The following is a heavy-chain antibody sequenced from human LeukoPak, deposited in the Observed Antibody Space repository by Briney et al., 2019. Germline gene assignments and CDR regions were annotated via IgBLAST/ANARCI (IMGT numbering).Heavy chain of an antibody. CDR3: ARDRGSSWYFRVGVTSEYWYFDL. CDR2: IIPIFGTA. Sequence: ASVKVSCKASGGTFSSYAISWVRQAPGQGLEWMGGIIPIFGTANYAQKFQGRVTITADESTSTAYMELSSLRSEDTAVFYCARDRGSSWYFRVGVTSEYWYFDLWGRGTLVTVST. CDR1: GGTFSSYA. D-gene: IGHD6-13*01. V-gene: IGHV1-69*13. J-gene: IGHJ2*01.